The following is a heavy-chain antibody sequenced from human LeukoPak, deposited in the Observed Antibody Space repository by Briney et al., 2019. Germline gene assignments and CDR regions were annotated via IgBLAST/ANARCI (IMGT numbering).Heavy chain of an antibody. CDR3: AKGELWDSSGYDAFDI. J-gene: IGHJ3*02. CDR1: GFTLSSYG. D-gene: IGHD3-22*01. V-gene: IGHV3-23*01. CDR2: ISGSGGNT. Sequence: PGGSPRLSCAASGFTLSSYGMHWVRQAPGKGLEWVSAISGSGGNTYYADSVKGRFTISRDSSKNTLYLQMNSLRAEDTAVYYCAKGELWDSSGYDAFDIWGQGTMVTVSS.